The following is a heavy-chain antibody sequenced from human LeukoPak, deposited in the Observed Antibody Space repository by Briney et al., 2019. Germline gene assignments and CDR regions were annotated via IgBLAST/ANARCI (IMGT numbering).Heavy chain of an antibody. J-gene: IGHJ3*02. V-gene: IGHV4-4*07. CDR1: GGSISSYY. Sequence: PSETLSLICTVSGGSISSYYWSWIRQPAGKGLEWIGRIYTSGSTNYNPSLKSRVTMSVDTSKNQFSLKLSSVTAADTAVYYCASLKMGYSSSWHDAFDIWGQGTMVTVSS. D-gene: IGHD6-13*01. CDR2: IYTSGST. CDR3: ASLKMGYSSSWHDAFDI.